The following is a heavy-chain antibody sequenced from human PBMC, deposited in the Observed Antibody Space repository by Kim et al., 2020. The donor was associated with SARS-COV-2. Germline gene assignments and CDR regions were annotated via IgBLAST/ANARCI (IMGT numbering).Heavy chain of an antibody. V-gene: IGHV1-69*13. CDR3: ARGGPYQPSSSWFPQSGWFDP. D-gene: IGHD6-13*01. CDR2: IIPIFGTA. CDR1: GGTFSSYA. J-gene: IGHJ5*02. Sequence: SVKVSCKASGGTFSSYAISWVRQAPGQGLEWMGGIIPIFGTANYAQKFQGRVTITADESTSTAYMELSSLRSEDTAVYYCARGGPYQPSSSWFPQSGWFDPWGQGTPVTVSS.